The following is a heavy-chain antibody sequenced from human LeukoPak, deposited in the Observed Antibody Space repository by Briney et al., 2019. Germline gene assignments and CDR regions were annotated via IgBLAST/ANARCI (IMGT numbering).Heavy chain of an antibody. D-gene: IGHD2-15*01. CDR1: GFTFSSYA. CDR3: ARHRSGGSQDDAFDI. V-gene: IGHV3-7*01. CDR2: IKQDGSGK. J-gene: IGHJ3*02. Sequence: GGSLRLSCAASGFTFSSYAMHWVRQAPGKGLEWVADIKQDGSGKYYVDSVKGRFTISRQNAKNSLFLQMNSLRAEDTAVYYCARHRSGGSQDDAFDIWGQGTMVTVSS.